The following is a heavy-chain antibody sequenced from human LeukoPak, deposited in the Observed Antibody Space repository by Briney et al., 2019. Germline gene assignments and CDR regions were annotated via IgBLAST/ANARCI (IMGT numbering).Heavy chain of an antibody. CDR2: FDPEDGET. CDR1: GYTLTEFS. D-gene: IGHD3-10*01. J-gene: IGHJ4*02. CDR3: AKDKVVSGSGSD. Sequence: ASVKDSCKVSGYTLTEFSMHWVRQAPGKGLEWMGGFDPEDGETIYAQALKGRVTMTKDTSTDTAYMELSSLRPEDTAVYYCAKDKVVSGSGSDWGQGTLVTVSS. V-gene: IGHV1-24*01.